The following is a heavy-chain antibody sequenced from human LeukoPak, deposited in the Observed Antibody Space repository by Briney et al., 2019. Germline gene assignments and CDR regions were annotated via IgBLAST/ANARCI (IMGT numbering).Heavy chain of an antibody. CDR3: ARRVGATPLGLAWFDP. CDR2: ISAYNGNT. Sequence: GASVKVSCKASGYTFTSYGISWVRQAPGQGLEWMGWISAYNGNTNYAQKLQGRVTMTTDTSTSTAYMELRSLRSDDTAVYYCARRVGATPLGLAWFDPWGQGTLVTVSS. CDR1: GYTFTSYG. J-gene: IGHJ5*02. D-gene: IGHD1-26*01. V-gene: IGHV1-18*01.